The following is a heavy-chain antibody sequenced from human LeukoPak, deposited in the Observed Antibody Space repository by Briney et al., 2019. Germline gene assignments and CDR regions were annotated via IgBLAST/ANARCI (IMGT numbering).Heavy chain of an antibody. Sequence: GASVKVSCKVSGYTLTELSMPWVRQAPGKGLEWMGGFDPEDGETIYAQKFQGGVTMTEDTSTDTAYMELSSLRSEDTAVYYCATQDDSSGRTFDYWGQGTLVTVSS. CDR1: GYTLTELS. CDR3: ATQDDSSGRTFDY. V-gene: IGHV1-24*01. CDR2: FDPEDGET. J-gene: IGHJ4*02. D-gene: IGHD3-22*01.